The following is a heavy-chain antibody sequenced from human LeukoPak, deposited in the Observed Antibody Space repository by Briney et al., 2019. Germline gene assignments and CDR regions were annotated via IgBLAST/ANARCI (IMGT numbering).Heavy chain of an antibody. D-gene: IGHD7-27*01. CDR1: GGSISSSNYY. J-gene: IGHJ4*02. CDR3: ARNWGHIDY. CDR2: IYYSGST. V-gene: IGHV4-39*07. Sequence: SETLSLTCTVSGGSISSSNYYWGWIRQPPGKGLEWIGSIYYSGSTYYNPSLKSRVTISVDTSKNQSSLKLSSVTAADTAVYYCARNWGHIDYWGQGTLVTVSS.